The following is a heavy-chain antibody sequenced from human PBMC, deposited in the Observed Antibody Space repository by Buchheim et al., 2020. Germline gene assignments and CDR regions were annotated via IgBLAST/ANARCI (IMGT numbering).Heavy chain of an antibody. CDR3: ARSVRIQLWYDPYYYYGMDV. J-gene: IGHJ6*02. Sequence: QVQLQESGPGLVKPSQTLSLTCTVSGGSISSGSYYWSWIRQPAGKGLEWIGRIYTSGSTNYNPSLNSRVTISVDTSKNQFSLKLSSVTAADTAVYYCARSVRIQLWYDPYYYYGMDVWGQGTT. D-gene: IGHD5-18*01. CDR1: GGSISSGSYY. CDR2: IYTSGST. V-gene: IGHV4-61*02.